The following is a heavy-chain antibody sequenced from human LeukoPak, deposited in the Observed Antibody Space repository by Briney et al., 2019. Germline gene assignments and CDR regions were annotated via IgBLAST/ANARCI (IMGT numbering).Heavy chain of an antibody. J-gene: IGHJ4*02. D-gene: IGHD3-9*01. Sequence: ASVKVSCKASGYTFTSYGISWVRQAPGQGLEWMGWISAYNGNTNYAQKLQGRVTMTTDTSTSTAYVERRSLRSDDTAVYHCARDRRRYDILTGYYKSPHFDYWGQGTLVTVSS. V-gene: IGHV1-18*04. CDR2: ISAYNGNT. CDR1: GYTFTSYG. CDR3: ARDRRRYDILTGYYKSPHFDY.